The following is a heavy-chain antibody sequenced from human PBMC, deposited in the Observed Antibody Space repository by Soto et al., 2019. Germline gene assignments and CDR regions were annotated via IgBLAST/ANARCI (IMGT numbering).Heavy chain of an antibody. J-gene: IGHJ5*02. Sequence: ASVKVSCKASGYTFTGYYMHWVRQAPGQGLEWMGWINPNRGGTNYAQKFQGRVTMTRDTSISTAYMELSRLRSDDTAVYYCARDLRYSSSWSEEDWFDPGGEGTLVTSPQ. CDR2: INPNRGGT. D-gene: IGHD6-13*01. CDR1: GYTFTGYY. V-gene: IGHV1-2*02. CDR3: ARDLRYSSSWSEEDWFDP.